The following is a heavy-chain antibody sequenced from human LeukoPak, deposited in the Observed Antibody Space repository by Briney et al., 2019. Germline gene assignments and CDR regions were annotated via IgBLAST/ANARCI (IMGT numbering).Heavy chain of an antibody. CDR1: GFTFSSYG. CDR3: ARVHVSYLDY. J-gene: IGHJ4*02. CDR2: IWYDGSKK. Sequence: GGSLRLSCAASGFTFSSYGMHWVRQAPGKGLEWVAVIWYDGSKKYYADSVKGRFTISRDNSKNTVDLQMNRLRAEDTAVYYCARVHVSYLDYRGQGTLVTVSS. V-gene: IGHV3-33*01.